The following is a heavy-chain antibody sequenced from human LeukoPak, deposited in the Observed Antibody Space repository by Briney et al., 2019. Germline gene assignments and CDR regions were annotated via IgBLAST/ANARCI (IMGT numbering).Heavy chain of an antibody. Sequence: GGSLRLSCAVSGFTFSSYWMSWVRQAPGKGLEWVANIKQDGSEKYYVDSVKGRFTISRDNAKNSLYLQMNSLRAEDTAVYYCVTPVIPAGPGGYYMDVWGKGTTVTVSS. V-gene: IGHV3-7*01. D-gene: IGHD2-2*01. CDR3: VTPVIPAGPGGYYMDV. J-gene: IGHJ6*03. CDR2: IKQDGSEK. CDR1: GFTFSSYW.